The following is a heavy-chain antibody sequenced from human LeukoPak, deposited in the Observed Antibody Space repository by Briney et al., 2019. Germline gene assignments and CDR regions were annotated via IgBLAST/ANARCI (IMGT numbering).Heavy chain of an antibody. CDR2: ISGSGGST. CDR1: GFTFSSYS. Sequence: GGSLRLSCAASGFTFSSYSMNWVRQAPGKGLEWVSAISGSGGSTYYADSVKGRFTISRDNSKNTLYLQMNSLRAEDTAVYYCAKAHPRTYYYDSSGYYLSGDFDYWGQGTLVTVSS. CDR3: AKAHPRTYYYDSSGYYLSGDFDY. J-gene: IGHJ4*02. V-gene: IGHV3-23*01. D-gene: IGHD3-22*01.